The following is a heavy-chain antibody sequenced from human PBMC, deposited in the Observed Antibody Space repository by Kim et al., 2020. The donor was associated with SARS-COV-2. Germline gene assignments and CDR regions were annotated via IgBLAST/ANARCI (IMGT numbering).Heavy chain of an antibody. D-gene: IGHD1-26*01. CDR3: ARDYGGASGYYGMDV. CDR2: ISSSSSYI. Sequence: GGSLRLSCAASGFTFSSYSMNWVRQAPGKGLEWVSSISSSSSYIYYADSVKGRFTISRDNAKNSLYLQMNSLRAEDTAVYYCARDYGGASGYYGMDVWGQGTTVTVSS. CDR1: GFTFSSYS. V-gene: IGHV3-21*01. J-gene: IGHJ6*01.